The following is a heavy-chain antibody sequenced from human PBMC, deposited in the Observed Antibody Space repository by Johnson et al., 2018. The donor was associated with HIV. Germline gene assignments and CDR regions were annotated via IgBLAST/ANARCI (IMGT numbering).Heavy chain of an antibody. CDR2: IRYDGSNK. J-gene: IGHJ3*02. D-gene: IGHD3-16*01. CDR3: ARDQGWGDAFDI. Sequence: VQLVESGGGVVQPGRSLRLSCAASGFSFSSYGMHWVRQAPGKGLEWVAFIRYDGSNKYYADSVKGRFTISRDNSKNTLYLQMNSLRTEDTAVSYCARDQGWGDAFDIWGQGTMVIVSS. V-gene: IGHV3-30*02. CDR1: GFSFSSYG.